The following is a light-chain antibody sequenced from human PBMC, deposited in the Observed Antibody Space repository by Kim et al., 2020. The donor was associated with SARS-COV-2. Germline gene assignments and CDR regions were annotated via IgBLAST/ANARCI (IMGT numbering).Light chain of an antibody. CDR3: LLSYSGALV. J-gene: IGLJ3*02. V-gene: IGLV7-46*01. CDR1: TGAVTSGHY. Sequence: QAVVTQEPSLIVSPGGTVTLTCGSSTGAVTSGHYPYWFQQNPGQAPRTLIYHTSNKQSWTPARFSGSLVGGKAALTLSGAQPEDEAEYYCLLSYSGALVFGGGTKLSV. CDR2: HTS.